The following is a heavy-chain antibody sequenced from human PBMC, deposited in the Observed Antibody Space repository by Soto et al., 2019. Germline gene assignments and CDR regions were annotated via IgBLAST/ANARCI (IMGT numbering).Heavy chain of an antibody. J-gene: IGHJ4*02. CDR3: ARGTLTSIDMVDY. Sequence: EVQLVESGGALVQPGGSLRLSCAASGFTFSTYWMHWVRQGPGKGLVWVSRISGDGTRTNYADSVGGRFTVSRDNAKNTLYLQINSLTDEDTAVYYCARGTLTSIDMVDYWGQGTLVTVSS. CDR1: GFTFSTYW. D-gene: IGHD2-21*01. CDR2: ISGDGTRT. V-gene: IGHV3-74*01.